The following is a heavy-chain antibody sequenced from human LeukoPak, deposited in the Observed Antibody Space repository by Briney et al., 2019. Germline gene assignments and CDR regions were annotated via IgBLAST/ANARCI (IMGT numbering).Heavy chain of an antibody. D-gene: IGHD3-10*01. CDR2: INPNSGGT. J-gene: IGHJ6*03. CDR3: ARQVRGVIRHYYYMDV. Sequence: ASVKVSCKASGYTFTGYYMHWVRQAPGQGLEWMGWINPNSGGTNYAQKFQGRVTMTRDTSISTAYMELSRLRSDDTAVYYCARQVRGVIRHYYYMDVWGKGTTVTISS. CDR1: GYTFTGYY. V-gene: IGHV1-2*02.